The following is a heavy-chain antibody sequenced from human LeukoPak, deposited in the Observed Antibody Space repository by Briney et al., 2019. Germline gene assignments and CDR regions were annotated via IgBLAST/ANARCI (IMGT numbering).Heavy chain of an antibody. V-gene: IGHV4-34*01. J-gene: IGHJ3*02. CDR2: INHSGST. CDR3: ARPRGSPI. D-gene: IGHD3-10*01. Sequence: SETLSLTCAVHGGSFSGYYWSWIRQPPGKGLEWIGEINHSGSTNYNPSLKSRVTISVDTSKNQFSLKLSSVTAADTAVYYCARPRGSPIWGQGTMVTVSS. CDR1: GGSFSGYY.